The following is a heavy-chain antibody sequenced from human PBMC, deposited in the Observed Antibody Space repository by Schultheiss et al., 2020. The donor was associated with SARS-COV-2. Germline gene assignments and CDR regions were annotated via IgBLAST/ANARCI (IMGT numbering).Heavy chain of an antibody. J-gene: IGHJ4*02. V-gene: IGHV3-48*04. CDR2: ISGSASTI. CDR1: GFTFSSYS. D-gene: IGHD3-22*01. Sequence: GESLKISCAASGFTFSSYSMNWVRQAPGKGLEWVSYISGSASTIYYADSVKGRFTISRDNAKNSLYLQMNSLRAEDTAVYYCARDSGGYYFDYWGQGTLVTVSS. CDR3: ARDSGGYYFDY.